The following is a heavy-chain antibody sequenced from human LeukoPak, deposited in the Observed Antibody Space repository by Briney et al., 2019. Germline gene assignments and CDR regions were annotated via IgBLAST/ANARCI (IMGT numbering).Heavy chain of an antibody. CDR3: ARGPTGATRFDY. J-gene: IGHJ4*02. CDR2: INHSGST. CDR1: GVSFSGYY. V-gene: IGHV4-34*01. Sequence: PSETLSLTCAVYGVSFSGYYWSWVRQPPGKGLEWVGEINHSGSTNYKPSLKRRVTISVDPSKNQFSLKLSSVTTADTGVYYCARGPTGATRFDYWGQGTLVTVSS. D-gene: IGHD1-26*01.